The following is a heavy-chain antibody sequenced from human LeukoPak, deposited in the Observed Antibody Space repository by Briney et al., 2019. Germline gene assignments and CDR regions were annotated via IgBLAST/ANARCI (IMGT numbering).Heavy chain of an antibody. J-gene: IGHJ4*02. V-gene: IGHV3-64*01. CDR1: GFTFSSYA. CDR2: ISSDGGST. D-gene: IGHD2-15*01. Sequence: GGSLRLSCAASGFTFSSYAMHWVRQAPGKGLEYVSAISSDGGSTYYANSVKGRFTISRDNSKNTLYLQMGSLRAEDMAVYYCAREGGLVAAFDYWGQGTLVTVSS. CDR3: AREGGLVAAFDY.